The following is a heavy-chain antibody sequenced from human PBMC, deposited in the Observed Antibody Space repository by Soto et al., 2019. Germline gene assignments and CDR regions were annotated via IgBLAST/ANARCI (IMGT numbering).Heavy chain of an antibody. V-gene: IGHV1-24*01. D-gene: IGHD2-21*02. J-gene: IGHJ5*02. Sequence: ASVKVSCKVSGYTLTELSMHWVRQAPGKGLEWMGGFDPEDGETIYAQKFQGRVTMTEDTSTDTAYMELSSLRSEDTAVYYCATVPICDGAFDLWGQGTLVTVSS. CDR1: GYTLTELS. CDR3: ATVPICDGAFDL. CDR2: FDPEDGET.